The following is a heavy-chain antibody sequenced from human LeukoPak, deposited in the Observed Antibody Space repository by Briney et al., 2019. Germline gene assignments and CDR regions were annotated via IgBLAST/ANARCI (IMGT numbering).Heavy chain of an antibody. CDR2: IIPILGIA. D-gene: IGHD3-22*01. J-gene: IGHJ6*02. CDR1: GGTFSSYA. CDR3: ARVFAVTMIVVVIPPYGMDV. V-gene: IGHV1-69*04. Sequence: ASVMVSCKASGGTFSSYAISWVRQAPGQGLEWMGRIIPILGIANYAQKFQGRVTITADKSTSTAYMELSSLRSEDTAVYYCARVFAVTMIVVVIPPYGMDVWGQGTTVTVSS.